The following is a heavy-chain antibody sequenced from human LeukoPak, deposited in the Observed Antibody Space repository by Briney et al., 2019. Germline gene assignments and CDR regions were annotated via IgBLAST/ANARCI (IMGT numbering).Heavy chain of an antibody. V-gene: IGHV3-30*18. J-gene: IGHJ4*02. CDR3: AKEGRGSTGGLDY. D-gene: IGHD3-16*01. CDR1: GFTFSSYG. Sequence: GRSLRLSCAASGFTFSSYGMHWVRQAPGKGLEWVAVISYDGSNKYYADSVKGRFTISRDNSKNTLYLQMKSLRAEDTAVYYCAKEGRGSTGGLDYWDQGTLVTVSS. CDR2: ISYDGSNK.